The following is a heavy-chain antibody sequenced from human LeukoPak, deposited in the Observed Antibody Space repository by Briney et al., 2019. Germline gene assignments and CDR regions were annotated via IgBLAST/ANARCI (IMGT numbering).Heavy chain of an antibody. V-gene: IGHV3-53*01. J-gene: IGHJ4*02. Sequence: PGGSLRLSCAASGFSVSSNYMTWVRQAPGKGLEWLSVIYSDGSTYYADSVKGRFIISRDNAKNSLYLQMNSLRAEDTAVYYCARLRPGYCSGGSCYSDYWGQGTLVTVSS. CDR3: ARLRPGYCSGGSCYSDY. CDR2: IYSDGST. CDR1: GFSVSSNY. D-gene: IGHD2-15*01.